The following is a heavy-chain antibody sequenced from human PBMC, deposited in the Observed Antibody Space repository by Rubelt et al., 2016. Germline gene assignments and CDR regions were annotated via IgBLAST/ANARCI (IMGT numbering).Heavy chain of an antibody. CDR3: ANVPIRTVTSTLGY. Sequence: EVQLLESGGGLVQPGGSLRLSCAASGFTFSSYAMSWVRQAPGKGLEWVSAISGSGGSTYYADSVKGRSTSSRDTHTNTLDVQMNRLRAEYSAVYYCANVPIRTVTSTLGYWGQGTLVTVSS. D-gene: IGHD4-17*01. CDR1: GFTFSSYA. CDR2: ISGSGGST. J-gene: IGHJ4*02. V-gene: IGHV3-23*01.